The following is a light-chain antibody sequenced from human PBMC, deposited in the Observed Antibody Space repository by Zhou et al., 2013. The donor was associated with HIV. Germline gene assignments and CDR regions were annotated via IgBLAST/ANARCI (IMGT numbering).Light chain of an antibody. J-gene: IGKJ1*01. CDR1: QSVSSTY. CDR2: GAS. CDR3: QQYGSSPGT. V-gene: IGKV3-20*01. Sequence: VLTQSPGTLSLSPGERATLSCRASQSVSSTYLAWYQQKPGQAPRLLIYGASSRATGIPDRFSGSGSGTDFTLTISRLEPEDFAVYYCQQYGSSPGTFGQGTKVEIK.